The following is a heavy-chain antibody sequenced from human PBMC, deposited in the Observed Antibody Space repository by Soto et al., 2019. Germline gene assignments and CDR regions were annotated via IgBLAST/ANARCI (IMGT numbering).Heavy chain of an antibody. J-gene: IGHJ6*02. CDR3: ARSELAVAGTVFNYVMDV. CDR2: INPSGGST. V-gene: IGHV1-46*01. CDR1: GYTFTSYY. D-gene: IGHD6-19*01. Sequence: ASVKVSFKASGYTFTSYYMHWVRQAPGQGLELMGIINPSGGSTSYAQKFQGRVTMTRXXXXXXVXMXLXXXXAEDTAVYYCARSELAVAGTVFNYVMDVWG.